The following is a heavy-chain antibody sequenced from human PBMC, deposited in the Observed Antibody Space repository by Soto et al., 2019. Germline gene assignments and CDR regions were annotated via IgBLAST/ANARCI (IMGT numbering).Heavy chain of an antibody. V-gene: IGHV4-31*03. CDR2: IYYSGSA. CDR3: ARAVVESSGFDY. J-gene: IGHJ4*02. D-gene: IGHD3-22*01. Sequence: QVQLQESGPGLVKPSQTLSLTCTVAGVYISSGGYYWSWIRQHPGKAMECIGYIYYSGSAYYNPSIRRRVTISVDTYKNQFSLKLSSVTAADTAVYYCARAVVESSGFDYWGQGTLVTVSS. CDR1: GVYISSGGYY.